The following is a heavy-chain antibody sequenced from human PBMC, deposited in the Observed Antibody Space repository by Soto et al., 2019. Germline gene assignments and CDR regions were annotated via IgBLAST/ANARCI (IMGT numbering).Heavy chain of an antibody. D-gene: IGHD2-2*01. Sequence: SETLSLTCTVSGGSISSYYWSWIRQPPGKGLEWIGYIYYSGSTNYNPSLKSRVTISVDTSKNQFSLKLSSVAAADTAVYYCARDGGYCSSTSCRGYYYYYGMDVWGQGTTVTVSS. CDR2: IYYSGST. CDR1: GGSISSYY. CDR3: ARDGGYCSSTSCRGYYYYYGMDV. J-gene: IGHJ6*02. V-gene: IGHV4-59*01.